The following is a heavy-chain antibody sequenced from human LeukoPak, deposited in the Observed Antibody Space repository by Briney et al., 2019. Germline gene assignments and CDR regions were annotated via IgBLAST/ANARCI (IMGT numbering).Heavy chain of an antibody. V-gene: IGHV3-7*03. Sequence: GGSLRLSCAASGFTFSNFWMNWVRQAPGKGLEWVANIKQDGSVKHCADSVKGRFTISRDNTKNSLYLQMNSLRADDTAVYYCVKDSPPRYSGSPPAYWGQGTLVTVSS. D-gene: IGHD1-26*01. CDR1: GFTFSNFW. CDR2: IKQDGSVK. J-gene: IGHJ4*02. CDR3: VKDSPPRYSGSPPAY.